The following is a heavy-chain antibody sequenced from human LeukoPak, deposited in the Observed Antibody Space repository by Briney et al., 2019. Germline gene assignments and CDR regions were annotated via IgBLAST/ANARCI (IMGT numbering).Heavy chain of an antibody. V-gene: IGHV3-7*01. D-gene: IGHD3-22*01. Sequence: GSLRLSCAASGFTFSSYWMSWVRQAPGKGLEWVANIKQDGSEKYYVDSVKGRFTISRDNAKNSLYLHMNSLRAEDTAVYYCARVEWDYYDSSGYNDYWGQGTLVTVSS. J-gene: IGHJ4*02. CDR2: IKQDGSEK. CDR1: GFTFSSYW. CDR3: ARVEWDYYDSSGYNDY.